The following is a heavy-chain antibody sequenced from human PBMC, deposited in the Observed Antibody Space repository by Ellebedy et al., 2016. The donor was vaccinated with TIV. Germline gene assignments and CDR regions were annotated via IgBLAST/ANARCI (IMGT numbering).Heavy chain of an antibody. V-gene: IGHV1-18*01. Sequence: AASVKVSCKASGYTFTSYGISWVRQAPGQGLEWMGWISAYNGNTNYAQKLQGRVTMTTDTSTSTAYMELRSLRSDDTAVYYCASGGSGSYLYYYGMDVWGQGTTVTVSS. J-gene: IGHJ6*02. CDR1: GYTFTSYG. CDR2: ISAYNGNT. D-gene: IGHD3-10*01. CDR3: ASGGSGSYLYYYGMDV.